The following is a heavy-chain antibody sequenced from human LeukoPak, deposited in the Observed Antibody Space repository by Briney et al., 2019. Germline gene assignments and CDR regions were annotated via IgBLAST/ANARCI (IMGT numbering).Heavy chain of an antibody. V-gene: IGHV3-30*04. D-gene: IGHD6-13*01. Sequence: GKSLTLSCVVSGFNFDNFAMHWVRQPLGKGLEWVAVISHDGRTKYYADSMKGRFTISRDNAKNSLYLQMNSLRAEDTALYHCARVGTAGNNYYYYYMDVWGKGTTVTVSS. CDR2: ISHDGRTK. CDR1: GFNFDNFA. CDR3: ARVGTAGNNYYYYYMDV. J-gene: IGHJ6*03.